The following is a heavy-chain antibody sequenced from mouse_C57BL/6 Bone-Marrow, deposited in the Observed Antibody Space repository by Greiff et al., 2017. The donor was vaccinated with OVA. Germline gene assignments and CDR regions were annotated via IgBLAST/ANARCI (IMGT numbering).Heavy chain of an antibody. V-gene: IGHV5-16*01. J-gene: IGHJ4*01. Sequence: EVMLVESEGGLVQPGSSMKLSCTASGFTFSDYYMAWVRQVPEKGLEWVANINYDGSSTYYLDSLKSRFIISRDNAKNIRYLQMSSLKSEDTATYYCAREMNYYGSSYDYYAMDYWGQGTSVTVSS. CDR1: GFTFSDYY. D-gene: IGHD1-1*01. CDR3: AREMNYYGSSYDYYAMDY. CDR2: INYDGSST.